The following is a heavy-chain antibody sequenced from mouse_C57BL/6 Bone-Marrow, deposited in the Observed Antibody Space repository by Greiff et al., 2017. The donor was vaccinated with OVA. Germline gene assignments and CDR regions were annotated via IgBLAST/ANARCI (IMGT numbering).Heavy chain of an antibody. J-gene: IGHJ3*01. D-gene: IGHD2-3*01. CDR3: ARGEDDGYYVGFAY. CDR1: GYTFTSYW. Sequence: VQLQQSGAELVKPGASVKLSCKASGYTFTSYWMHWVKQRPGRGLEWIGRIDPNSGGTKYTEKFKSKATLTVDKPSSTAYMQLSSLTSEDSAVYYCARGEDDGYYVGFAYWGQGTLVTVSA. CDR2: IDPNSGGT. V-gene: IGHV1-72*01.